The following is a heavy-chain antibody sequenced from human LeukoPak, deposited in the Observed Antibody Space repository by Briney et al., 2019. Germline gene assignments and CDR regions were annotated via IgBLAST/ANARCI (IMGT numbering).Heavy chain of an antibody. CDR1: GGSFSGYY. CDR2: INHSGST. V-gene: IGHV4-34*01. D-gene: IGHD5-12*01. Sequence: SETLSLTCAVYGGSFSGYYWSWIRQPPGKGLEWIGEINHSGSTNYNPSLKSRVTISVDTSKNQFSLKLSSVTAADTAVYYCASSVDRNHNDYWGQGTLVTVSS. CDR3: ASSVDRNHNDY. J-gene: IGHJ4*02.